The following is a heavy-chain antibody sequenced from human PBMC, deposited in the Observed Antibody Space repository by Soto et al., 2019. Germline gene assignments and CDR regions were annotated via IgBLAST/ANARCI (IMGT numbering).Heavy chain of an antibody. Sequence: SVKVSCKASGGTFSSYAISWVRQAPGQGLEWMGGIIPIFGTANYAQKFQGRVTITADKSTSTAYMELSSLRSEDTAVYYCATGGIAARAYYYYGMDVWGQGXTVTVYS. V-gene: IGHV1-69*06. D-gene: IGHD6-6*01. J-gene: IGHJ6*02. CDR2: IIPIFGTA. CDR3: ATGGIAARAYYYYGMDV. CDR1: GGTFSSYA.